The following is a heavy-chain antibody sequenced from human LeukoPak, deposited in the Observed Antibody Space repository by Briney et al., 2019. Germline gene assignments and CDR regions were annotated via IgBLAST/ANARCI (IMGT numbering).Heavy chain of an antibody. CDR1: GFTVSVNY. Sequence: GGCLRLSCAASGFTVSVNYMGWVRQAPGKGLEWVSVLYTGNRTYYGDSVKGRFTISRDNSKNTLFLDMNSLRAEDTAVYYCVRDFSGDFAIRVVWGQGTTVTVSS. CDR2: LYTGNRT. V-gene: IGHV3-66*01. CDR3: VRDFSGDFAIRVV. J-gene: IGHJ6*02. D-gene: IGHD4-17*01.